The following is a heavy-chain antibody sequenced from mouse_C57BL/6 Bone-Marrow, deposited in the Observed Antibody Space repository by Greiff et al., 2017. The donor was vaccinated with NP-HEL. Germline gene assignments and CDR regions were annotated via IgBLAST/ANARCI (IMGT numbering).Heavy chain of an antibody. D-gene: IGHD2-13*01. Sequence: QVQLKESDAELVKPGASVKISCKASGYTFTDYSIHWMKQRPEQGLEWIGYIYPRDGSTKYNEKFKGQATLTEDKSSSTAYMQLNSLTSADSAVYFGARMGGSGDWKSLDYWGQGTTVTVSS. CDR2: IYPRDGST. J-gene: IGHJ4*01. V-gene: IGHV1-78*01. CDR1: GYTFTDYS. CDR3: ARMGGSGDWKSLDY.